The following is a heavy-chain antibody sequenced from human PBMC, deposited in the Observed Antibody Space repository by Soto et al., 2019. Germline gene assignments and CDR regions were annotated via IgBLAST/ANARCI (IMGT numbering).Heavy chain of an antibody. V-gene: IGHV4-59*08. CDR1: GGSISSYY. Sequence: PSETLSLTCTVSGGSISSYYWSWIRQPPGKGLEWIGYIYYSGSTNYNPSLKSRVTISVDTSKNQFSLKLSSVTAADTAVYYCARVRRDIVLVPAAGNLFDPWGQGTLVTVSS. CDR2: IYYSGST. D-gene: IGHD2-2*01. CDR3: ARVRRDIVLVPAAGNLFDP. J-gene: IGHJ5*02.